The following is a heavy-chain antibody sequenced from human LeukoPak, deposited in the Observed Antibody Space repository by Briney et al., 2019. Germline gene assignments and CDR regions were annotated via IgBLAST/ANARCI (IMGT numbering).Heavy chain of an antibody. CDR1: GGSVSDYY. V-gene: IGHV4-59*02. CDR2: IYYTGT. D-gene: IGHD3-16*01. CDR3: AREGDRYNWFDP. J-gene: IGHJ5*02. Sequence: SETLSLTCTVSGGSVSDYYWSWIRQSPGKGLEWIGYIYYTGTSYNPSLKSRVTISVDTSKNQFSLKLSSVTAADTAVYYCAREGDRYNWFDPWGQGTLVTVSS.